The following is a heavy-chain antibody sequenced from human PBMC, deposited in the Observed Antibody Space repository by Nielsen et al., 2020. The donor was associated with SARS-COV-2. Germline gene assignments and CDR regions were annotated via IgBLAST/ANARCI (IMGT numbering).Heavy chain of an antibody. CDR2: ISWNSGSI. J-gene: IGHJ4*02. V-gene: IGHV3-9*01. Sequence: SLKISCAASGFTFSSYGMHWVRQAPGKGLEWVSGISWNSGSIGYADSVKGRFTISRDNAKNSLYLQMNSLRAEDTALYYCANPDYWGQGTLVTVSS. CDR1: GFTFSSYG. CDR3: ANPDY.